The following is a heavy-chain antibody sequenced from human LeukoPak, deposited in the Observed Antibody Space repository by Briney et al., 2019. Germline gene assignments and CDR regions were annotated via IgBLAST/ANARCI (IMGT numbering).Heavy chain of an antibody. D-gene: IGHD3-22*01. CDR2: INHSGST. CDR3: ASSTASSGYYGGSTTDY. CDR1: GGSFSGYY. J-gene: IGHJ4*02. Sequence: PSETLSLTCAVYGGSFSGYYWSWIRQPPGKGQEWIGEINHSGSTNYNPSLKSRVTISVDTSKNQFSLKLSSVTAADTAVYYCASSTASSGYYGGSTTDYWGQGTLVTVSS. V-gene: IGHV4-34*01.